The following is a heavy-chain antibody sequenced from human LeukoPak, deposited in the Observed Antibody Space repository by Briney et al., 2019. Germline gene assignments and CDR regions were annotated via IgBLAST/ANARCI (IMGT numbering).Heavy chain of an antibody. J-gene: IGHJ4*02. Sequence: GGSLRLSCAASGFTFNIYWMSWVRQAPGKGLEWVSSISSSSSYIYYADSVKGRFTISRDNAKNSLYLQMNSLRAEDTAVYYCARDKHSTFDYWGQGTLVTVSS. D-gene: IGHD2/OR15-2a*01. CDR1: GFTFNIYW. CDR3: ARDKHSTFDY. V-gene: IGHV3-21*01. CDR2: ISSSSSYI.